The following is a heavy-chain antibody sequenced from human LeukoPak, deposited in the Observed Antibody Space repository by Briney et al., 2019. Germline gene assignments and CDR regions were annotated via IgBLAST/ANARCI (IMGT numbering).Heavy chain of an antibody. CDR2: IYASGNT. Sequence: SETLSLTCTVSGGSISSYYWSWVRQPAGKGLEWLGRIYASGNTNYNPSLKSRVTISVDTSKNQFSLKLSSVTAADTAVYYCARHRGLSSGSFDDAFDIWGQGTMVTVSS. V-gene: IGHV4-4*07. CDR3: ARHRGLSSGSFDDAFDI. D-gene: IGHD1-26*01. CDR1: GGSISSYY. J-gene: IGHJ3*02.